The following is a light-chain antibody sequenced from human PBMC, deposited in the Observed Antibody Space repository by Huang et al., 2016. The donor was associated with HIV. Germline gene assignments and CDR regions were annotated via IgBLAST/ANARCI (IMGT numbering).Light chain of an antibody. CDR2: LGS. Sequence: DIVMTQSPLSLSVTPGEPASISCKSSQSLLHNSGYIYLDWYLQRPGQSPQLLIYLGSNRASGVPDRFRASGSGTDCTLTISRVETEDVGMYYCMQGLQAPRLTFGGGTKVEIK. J-gene: IGKJ4*01. CDR1: QSLLHNSGYIY. CDR3: MQGLQAPRLT. V-gene: IGKV2-28*01.